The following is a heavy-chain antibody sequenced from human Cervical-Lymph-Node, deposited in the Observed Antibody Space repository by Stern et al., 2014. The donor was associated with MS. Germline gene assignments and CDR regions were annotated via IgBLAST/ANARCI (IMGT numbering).Heavy chain of an antibody. J-gene: IGHJ4*02. D-gene: IGHD6-13*01. Sequence: VQLVESGAEVKKPGASVKVSCKASGYTFTSYYMHWVRQAPGQGLEWMGIINPSGGSTSYAQKFQGRVTMTRDTSTSTVYIELSSLRSEDTAVYYCARFEGGSWYHGALDYWGQGTLVTVSS. V-gene: IGHV1-46*01. CDR2: INPSGGST. CDR1: GYTFTSYY. CDR3: ARFEGGSWYHGALDY.